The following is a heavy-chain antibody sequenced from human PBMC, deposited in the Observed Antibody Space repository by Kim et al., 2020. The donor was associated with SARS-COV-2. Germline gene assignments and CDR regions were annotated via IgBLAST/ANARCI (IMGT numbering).Heavy chain of an antibody. CDR2: IIPILGIA. V-gene: IGHV1-69*04. J-gene: IGHJ4*02. CDR3: ARSKFFTSDLPYYYFDY. D-gene: IGHD3-10*01. Sequence: SVKVSCKASGGTFSSYAISWVRQAPGQGLEWMGRIIPILGIANYAQKFQGRVTITADKSTSTAYMELSSLRSEDTAVYYCARSKFFTSDLPYYYFDYWGQGTLVTVSS. CDR1: GGTFSSYA.